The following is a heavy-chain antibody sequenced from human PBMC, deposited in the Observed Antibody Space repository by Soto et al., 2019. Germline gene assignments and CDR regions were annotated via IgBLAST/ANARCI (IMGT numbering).Heavy chain of an antibody. CDR1: GLTFSNYA. D-gene: IGHD2-15*01. J-gene: IGHJ4*02. CDR2: LSGSGTIT. V-gene: IGHV3-23*01. CDR3: AIRLGYCSGGYCQY. Sequence: GGSLRLSCAASGLTFSNYAMSWVRQAPGKGLEWVAGLSGSGTITYYADSVKGRSTVSRDNSKSTLFLQVNSLRAEDTAVYYCAIRLGYCSGGYCQYWGQGTLVTVSS.